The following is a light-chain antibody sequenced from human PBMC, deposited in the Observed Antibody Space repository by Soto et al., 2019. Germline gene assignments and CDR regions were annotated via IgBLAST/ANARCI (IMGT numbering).Light chain of an antibody. CDR1: QSVSSN. V-gene: IGKV3-15*01. CDR2: GAS. Sequence: EIVMTQSPATLSVSPGERATLSCRASQSVSSNLAWYQQKPGQAPRLLLYGASTRATGIPGRFSGSGSGTEFTLTISSLQSEDFAVYYCQQHNYWPSFGQGPKLEIK. CDR3: QQHNYWPS. J-gene: IGKJ2*01.